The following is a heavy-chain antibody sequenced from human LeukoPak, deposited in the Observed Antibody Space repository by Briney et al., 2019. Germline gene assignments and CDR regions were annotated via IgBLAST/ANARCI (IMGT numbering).Heavy chain of an antibody. CDR1: GYSFTTHW. J-gene: IGHJ5*02. Sequence: GESLKISCKGSGYSFTTHWIGWVRQMPGKGLEWMGIIYPDDSNTRYSPSFQGQVTLSADKSISTAYLQWSSLRASDTAMYYCARLEEDLTLGVAGYWFVPWGQGTLVTVS. V-gene: IGHV5-51*01. D-gene: IGHD3-16*01. CDR2: IYPDDSNT. CDR3: ARLEEDLTLGVAGYWFVP.